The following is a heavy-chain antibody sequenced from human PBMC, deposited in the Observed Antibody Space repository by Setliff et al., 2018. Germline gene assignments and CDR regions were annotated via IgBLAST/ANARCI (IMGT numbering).Heavy chain of an antibody. CDR1: GYSFSNFW. J-gene: IGHJ4*02. D-gene: IGHD5-12*01. CDR3: ARGRGYSGYDHFDY. Sequence: GESLKISCMGSGYSFSNFWIGWVRQMPGKGLEWMGIIYPGDSDTRYSPSFQGQVTISADKSISTAYLQWSSLKASDTAMYYCARGRGYSGYDHFDYWGQGTLVTVSS. V-gene: IGHV5-51*01. CDR2: IYPGDSDT.